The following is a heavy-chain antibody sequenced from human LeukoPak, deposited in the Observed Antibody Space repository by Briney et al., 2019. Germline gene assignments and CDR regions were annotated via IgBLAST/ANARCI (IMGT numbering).Heavy chain of an antibody. J-gene: IGHJ5*02. CDR3: ARRLTQYDCFDP. Sequence: SQTLSLTCAISGDSASSNSVTWNWIRQSPSRGLEWLGRTYYRSTWYNDYAVSVRGRITVNPDTPKNQFSLHLNSVTPEDTAVYYCARRLTQYDCFDPWGQGILVTVSS. CDR2: TYYRSTWYN. D-gene: IGHD2-2*01. V-gene: IGHV6-1*01. CDR1: GDSASSNSVT.